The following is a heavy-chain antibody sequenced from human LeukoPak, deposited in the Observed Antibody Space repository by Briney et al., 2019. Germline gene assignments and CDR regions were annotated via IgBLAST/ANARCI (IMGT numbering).Heavy chain of an antibody. CDR3: ARQNYDILTADYYYYYMDV. CDR1: GYSFTSYW. V-gene: IGHV5-51*01. Sequence: PGESLKISCKGSGYSFTSYWIGWVRQMPGKVLEWMGIIYPGDSDTRYSPSFQGQVTISADKSISTAYLQWSSLKASDTAMHYCARQNYDILTADYYYYYMDVWGKGATVTVSS. D-gene: IGHD3-9*01. J-gene: IGHJ6*03. CDR2: IYPGDSDT.